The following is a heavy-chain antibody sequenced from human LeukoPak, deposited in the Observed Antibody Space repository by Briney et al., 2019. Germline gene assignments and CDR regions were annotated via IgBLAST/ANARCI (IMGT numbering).Heavy chain of an antibody. V-gene: IGHV3-7*01. CDR3: ARDYNAGYGNWFDP. D-gene: IGHD5-12*01. CDR2: IKQDGTEQ. J-gene: IGHJ5*02. CDR1: GFTFSRFW. Sequence: PGGSLRLSCAASGFTFSRFWMSWVRQAPGKGLEWVANIKQDGTEQYYLDSVKGRFTISRDNTKNSVSLQMNSLRAEDTAVYYCARDYNAGYGNWFDPWGQGTLVTVSS.